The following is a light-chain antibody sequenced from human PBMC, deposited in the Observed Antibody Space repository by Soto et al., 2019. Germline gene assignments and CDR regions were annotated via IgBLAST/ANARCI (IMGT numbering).Light chain of an antibody. CDR1: QSISTY. Sequence: DIQMTQSPSTLSASVGDRVTITCRASQSISTYLAWFQQKPGKAPNLLIYRASTLESGVPSRFSGSGSGTEFTLTISSLQPDDFAPYYCLQYNGYSRSFGQGTKVDFK. CDR2: RAS. CDR3: LQYNGYSRS. V-gene: IGKV1-5*03. J-gene: IGKJ1*01.